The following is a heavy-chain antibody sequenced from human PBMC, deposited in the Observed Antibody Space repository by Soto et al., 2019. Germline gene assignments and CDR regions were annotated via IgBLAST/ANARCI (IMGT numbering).Heavy chain of an antibody. J-gene: IGHJ6*02. D-gene: IGHD3-3*01. V-gene: IGHV1-69*06. Sequence: QVQLVQSGAEVKAPGSSLKVSCKFSGGTFNSYAITWVRQVPGQGLEWMGGIIPILGTTNSAQKFLGRVTITTDTSTNTAYMALSHLRSEDTAVYYCARARVRFLRQTHTDDDMDVWGQGTTVTVSS. CDR1: GGTFNSYA. CDR2: IIPILGTT. CDR3: ARARVRFLRQTHTDDDMDV.